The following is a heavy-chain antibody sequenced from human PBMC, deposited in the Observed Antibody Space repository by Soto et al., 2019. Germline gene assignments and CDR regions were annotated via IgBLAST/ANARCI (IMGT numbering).Heavy chain of an antibody. CDR1: GYTFTNFG. CDR3: XXGGTPIDY. D-gene: IGHD3-16*01. CDR2: ISAYNGNT. V-gene: IGHV1-18*01. Sequence: QVQLVQSGAEVKKPGASVKVSCKASGYTFTNFGISWVRQAPGQGLEWMGWISAYNGNTNYAQKFQGRVTMTTDTXXXXXXXXXXXXXXXXTAVXXXXXGGTPIDYWGQGTLVTVSS. J-gene: IGHJ4*02.